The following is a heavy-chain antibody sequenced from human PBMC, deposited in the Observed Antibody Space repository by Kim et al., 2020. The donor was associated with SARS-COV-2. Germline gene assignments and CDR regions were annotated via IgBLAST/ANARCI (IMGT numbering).Heavy chain of an antibody. D-gene: IGHD6-13*01. J-gene: IGHJ5*02. Sequence: KDRFTISRDNSKNTLYLQMNSLRAEDTAVYYCAKARLMGIAAAGSPIDPWGQGTLVTVSS. CDR3: AKARLMGIAAAGSPIDP. V-gene: IGHV3-23*01.